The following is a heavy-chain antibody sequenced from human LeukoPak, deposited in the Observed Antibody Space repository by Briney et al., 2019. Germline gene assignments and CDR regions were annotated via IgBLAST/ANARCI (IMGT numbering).Heavy chain of an antibody. V-gene: IGHV4-38-2*02. CDR1: GYSISSGYY. CDR2: IYHSGST. Sequence: SETLSLTCTVSGYSISSGYYWGWIRQPPGKGLEWIGSIYHSGSTYYNPSLKSRVTISVDTSKNQFSLKLSSVTAADTAVYYCARDPITYYDFWSLQYYFDYWGQGTLVTVSS. D-gene: IGHD3-3*01. CDR3: ARDPITYYDFWSLQYYFDY. J-gene: IGHJ4*02.